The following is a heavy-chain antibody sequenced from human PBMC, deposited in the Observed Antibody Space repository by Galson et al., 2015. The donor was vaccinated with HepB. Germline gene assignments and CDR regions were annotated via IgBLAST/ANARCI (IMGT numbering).Heavy chain of an antibody. CDR2: IGAYNGNT. D-gene: IGHD4-17*01. CDR3: ARVRMQVTTVTTIDY. J-gene: IGHJ4*02. Sequence: SVKVSCKASGYTLTSYGISWVRQAPGQGLEWMGWIGAYNGNTNYAQKLQGRVTMTTDTSTSTAYMELRSLRSDDTAVYYCARVRMQVTTVTTIDYWGQGTLVTVSS. CDR1: GYTLTSYG. V-gene: IGHV1-18*04.